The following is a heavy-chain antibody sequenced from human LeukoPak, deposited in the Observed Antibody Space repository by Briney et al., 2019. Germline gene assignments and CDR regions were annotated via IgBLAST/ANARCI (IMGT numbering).Heavy chain of an antibody. CDR1: GFTFSSYG. CDR3: ARDPMYYYDSSGYDY. D-gene: IGHD3-22*01. J-gene: IGHJ4*02. V-gene: IGHV3-33*01. CDR2: IWYDGSNK. Sequence: GRSLRLSCAASGFTFSSYGMHWVRQAPGKGLEWVAVIWYDGSNKYYADSVKGRFTISRDNAKNSLYLQMNSLRAEDTAVYYCARDPMYYYDSSGYDYWGQGTLVTVSS.